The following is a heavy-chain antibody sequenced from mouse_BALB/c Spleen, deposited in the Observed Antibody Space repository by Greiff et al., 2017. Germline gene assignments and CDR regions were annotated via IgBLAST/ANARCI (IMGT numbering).Heavy chain of an antibody. D-gene: IGHD1-1*01. J-gene: IGHJ4*01. CDR2: INPYNGDT. V-gene: IGHV1-20*02. Sequence: VQLQQSGPELVKPGASVKISCKASGYSFTGYFMNWVMQSHGKSLEWIGRINPYNGDTFYNQKFKGKATLTVDKSSSTAHMELRSLASEDSAVYYCERYGSRGEYYAIDYWGQGTSVTVSS. CDR3: ERYGSRGEYYAIDY. CDR1: GYSFTGYF.